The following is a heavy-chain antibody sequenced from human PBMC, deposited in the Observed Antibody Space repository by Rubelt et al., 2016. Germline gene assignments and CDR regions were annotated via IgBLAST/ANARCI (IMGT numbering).Heavy chain of an antibody. J-gene: IGHJ6*02. Sequence: EFQLVESGGALVQPGGSLRLSCIASGFTVSSNYMNWVRQAPGKGLEWVSVIHTSGSTYYADSVRGRFTISRDNSKNTLYLQMNNLRAEDTAVYYCATGTMVRGAYGMDVWGQGTMVTVSS. CDR1: GFTVSSNY. D-gene: IGHD3-10*01. V-gene: IGHV3-66*01. CDR2: IHTSGST. CDR3: ATGTMVRGAYGMDV.